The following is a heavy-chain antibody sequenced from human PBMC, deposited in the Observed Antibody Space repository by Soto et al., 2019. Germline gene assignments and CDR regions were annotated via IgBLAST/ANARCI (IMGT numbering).Heavy chain of an antibody. J-gene: IGHJ6*02. V-gene: IGHV1-8*02. CDR1: GYTFTGYY. Sequence: ASVKVSCKASGYTFTGYYMHWVRQATGQGLEWMGWMNPNSGNTGYAQKFQGRVTMTRNTSISTAYMELSSLRSEDTAVYYCARDGTIAAAGTGVRDYGMDVWGQGTTVTVSS. CDR3: ARDGTIAAAGTGVRDYGMDV. CDR2: MNPNSGNT. D-gene: IGHD6-13*01.